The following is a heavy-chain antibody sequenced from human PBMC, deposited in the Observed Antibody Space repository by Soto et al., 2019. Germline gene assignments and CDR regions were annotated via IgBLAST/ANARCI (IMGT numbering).Heavy chain of an antibody. Sequence: PSETLSLTCTVSGGSISSYYWSWIRQPPGKGLEWIGYIYYSGSTNYNPSLKSRVTISVDTSKNQFSLKLSSVTAADTAVYYCARRYGWAFESWGQGTMVTVSS. V-gene: IGHV4-59*08. CDR2: IYYSGST. D-gene: IGHD3-16*01. CDR3: ARRYGWAFES. J-gene: IGHJ3*02. CDR1: GGSISSYY.